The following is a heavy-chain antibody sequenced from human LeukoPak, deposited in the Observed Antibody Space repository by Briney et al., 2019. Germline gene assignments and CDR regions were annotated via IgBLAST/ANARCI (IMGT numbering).Heavy chain of an antibody. CDR1: GFTVSSND. J-gene: IGHJ3*02. CDR3: ARGGASPGRNAFDI. CDR2: IYSGGTT. V-gene: IGHV3-53*01. Sequence: GGSLRLSCAASGFTVSSNDMSWVRQAPGKGLEWVSVIYSGGTTYYADSVKGRFTISRDNSKNTLYLQMNSLRAEDTAVYYCARGGASPGRNAFDIWGQGTMVTVSS. D-gene: IGHD1-26*01.